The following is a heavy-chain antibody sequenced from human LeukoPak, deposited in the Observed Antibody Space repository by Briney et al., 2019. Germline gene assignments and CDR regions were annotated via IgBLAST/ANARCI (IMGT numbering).Heavy chain of an antibody. CDR2: INHSGST. J-gene: IGHJ5*02. CDR1: GGSFSGYY. V-gene: IGHV4-34*01. CDR3: AREGVRRNWFDP. Sequence: SETLSLTCAVYGGSFSGYYWSWIRQPPGKGLEWIGQINHSGSTTYNPSLKSRVTISVDTSKNQFSLKLSSVTAADTAVYYCAREGVRRNWFDPWGQGTLLTVSS. D-gene: IGHD2-21*01.